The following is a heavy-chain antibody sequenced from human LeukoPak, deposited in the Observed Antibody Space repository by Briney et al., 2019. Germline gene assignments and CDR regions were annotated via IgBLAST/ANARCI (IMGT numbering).Heavy chain of an antibody. CDR3: ARYYGDLYYYGMDV. J-gene: IGHJ6*02. V-gene: IGHV4-59*01. Sequence: SETLSLTCTVPGGSISSYYWSWIRQPPGKGLEWIGYIYYSGSTNYNPSLKSRVTISVDTSKNQFSLKLSSVTAADTAVYYCARYYGDLYYYGMDVWGQGTTVTVSS. D-gene: IGHD4-17*01. CDR2: IYYSGST. CDR1: GGSISSYY.